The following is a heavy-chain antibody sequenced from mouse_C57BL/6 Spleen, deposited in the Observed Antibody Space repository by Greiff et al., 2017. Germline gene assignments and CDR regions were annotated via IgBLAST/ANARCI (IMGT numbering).Heavy chain of an antibody. Sequence: VQLQESGAELVRPGASVKLSCKASGYTFTDYYINWVKQRPGQGLEWIARIYPGSGNTYYNEKFKGKATLTAEKSSSTAYMQLSSLTSEDSAVYFCARSTASSGAWFAYWGQGTLVTVSA. CDR3: ARSTASSGAWFAY. J-gene: IGHJ3*01. V-gene: IGHV1-76*01. D-gene: IGHD1-1*01. CDR1: GYTFTDYY. CDR2: IYPGSGNT.